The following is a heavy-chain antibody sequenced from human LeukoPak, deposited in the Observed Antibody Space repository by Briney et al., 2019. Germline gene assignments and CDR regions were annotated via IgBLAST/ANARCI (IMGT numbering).Heavy chain of an antibody. CDR1: GYSFTKHW. Sequence: GESLKISCKGSGYSFTKHWIGWVRQMPGKGLEWMGIIYPGDSDTRYSPSFQGQVTISADKSISTAYLQWSSLKASDTAMYYCARHESIQHGRNWFDPWGQGTLVTVSS. J-gene: IGHJ5*02. CDR3: ARHESIQHGRNWFDP. D-gene: IGHD6-6*01. V-gene: IGHV5-51*01. CDR2: IYPGDSDT.